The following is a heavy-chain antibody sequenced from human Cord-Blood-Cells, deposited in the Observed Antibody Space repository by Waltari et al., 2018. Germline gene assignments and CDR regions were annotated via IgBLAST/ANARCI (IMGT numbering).Heavy chain of an antibody. CDR1: GGTFSSYA. CDR3: ARALSRNYDILTGYDAFDI. CDR2: IIPIFGTA. Sequence: QVQLVQSGAEVQKPGSSVKVSCKASGGTFSSYAISWVRQAPGQGLEWMGGIIPIFGTANYAQKFQGRVTITADESTSTAYMELSSLRSEDTAVYYCARALSRNYDILTGYDAFDIWGQGTMVTVSS. J-gene: IGHJ3*02. V-gene: IGHV1-69*01. D-gene: IGHD3-9*01.